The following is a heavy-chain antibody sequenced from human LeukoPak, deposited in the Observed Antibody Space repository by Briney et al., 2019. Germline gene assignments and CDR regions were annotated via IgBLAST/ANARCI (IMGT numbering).Heavy chain of an antibody. Sequence: ASVKVSCKASGYTFTSYDINWVRQAPGQGLEWMGWIGAYNGNTNYAQKLQGRVTMTTDTSTTTAYMELRSLRSDDTAVYYCARVSTGTTEFDYWGQGTLVTVSS. CDR2: IGAYNGNT. J-gene: IGHJ4*02. CDR1: GYTFTSYD. CDR3: ARVSTGTTEFDY. D-gene: IGHD1-1*01. V-gene: IGHV1-18*01.